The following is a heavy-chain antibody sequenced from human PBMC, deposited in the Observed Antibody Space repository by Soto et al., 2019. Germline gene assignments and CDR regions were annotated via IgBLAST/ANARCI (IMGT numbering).Heavy chain of an antibody. J-gene: IGHJ4*02. CDR2: VSTHNGNT. D-gene: IGHD4-17*01. CDR3: ASADYGDNDY. V-gene: IGHV1-18*01. Sequence: GASVKVSCKACDYTFTSKHISWVRQAPGQGLEWMGWVSTHNGNTNYAQKFQDRVTMTTDTSTSTAYMELGSLRYEDTAVYFCASADYGDNDYWGQGTLVTVSS. CDR1: DYTFTSKH.